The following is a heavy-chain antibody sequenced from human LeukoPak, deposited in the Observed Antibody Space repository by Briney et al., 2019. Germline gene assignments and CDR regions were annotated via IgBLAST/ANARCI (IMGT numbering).Heavy chain of an antibody. D-gene: IGHD2-2*01. CDR3: ARLPVHNYYYYMDV. CDR2: IYYSGST. CDR1: GGSISSYY. J-gene: IGHJ6*03. Sequence: SETLSLTCTVSGGSISSYYWSWIRQPPGKGLEWIGYIYYSGSTNYNPSLKSRVTISVDTSKNQLSLKLSSVTAADTAVYYCARLPVHNYYYYMDVWGKGTTVTVSS. V-gene: IGHV4-59*08.